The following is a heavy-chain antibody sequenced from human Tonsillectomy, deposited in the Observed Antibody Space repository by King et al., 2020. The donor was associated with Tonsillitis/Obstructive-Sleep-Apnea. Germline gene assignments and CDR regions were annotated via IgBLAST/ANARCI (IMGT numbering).Heavy chain of an antibody. D-gene: IGHD1-7*01. CDR3: ARWNYLYYYYGMDV. Sequence: VQLQQWGAGLLKPSETLSLTCAVYGGSFSGYYWSWIRQPPGKGLEWIGEINHSGSTNYNPSLKSRVTISVDTSKNQFSLKLSSVTAADTAVYYWARWNYLYYYYGMDVWGQGTTVTVSS. CDR2: INHSGST. J-gene: IGHJ6*02. V-gene: IGHV4-34*01. CDR1: GGSFSGYY.